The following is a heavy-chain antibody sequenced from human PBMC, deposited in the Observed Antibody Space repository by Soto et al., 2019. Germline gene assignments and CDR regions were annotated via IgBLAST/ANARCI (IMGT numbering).Heavy chain of an antibody. CDR2: IFSSGTT. Sequence: QVQLQESGPGLVKPSETLSLTCTVSGDSINSYYWSWIRQTAGKGLEWIGRIFSSGTTNYNPSLKSRLTSSVDASKNQSSLKLRSLTAADTAVYYCAREGPNPGWFEPWGQGTLVTVSS. CDR3: AREGPNPGWFEP. J-gene: IGHJ5*02. CDR1: GDSINSYY. V-gene: IGHV4-4*07.